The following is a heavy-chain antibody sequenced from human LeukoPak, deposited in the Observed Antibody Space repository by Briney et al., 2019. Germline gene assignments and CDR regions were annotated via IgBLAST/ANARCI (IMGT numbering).Heavy chain of an antibody. V-gene: IGHV3-11*04. CDR2: ISSSGSTI. D-gene: IGHD3-22*01. CDR1: GFTFSDYY. CDR3: AKDRGGPSGYYYDSSGYYLGY. J-gene: IGHJ4*02. Sequence: GGSLRLSCAASGFTFSDYYMSWIRQAPGKGLEWVSYISSSGSTIYYADSVKGRFTISRDNSKNTLYLQMNSLRAEDTAVYYCAKDRGGPSGYYYDSSGYYLGYWGQGTLVTVSS.